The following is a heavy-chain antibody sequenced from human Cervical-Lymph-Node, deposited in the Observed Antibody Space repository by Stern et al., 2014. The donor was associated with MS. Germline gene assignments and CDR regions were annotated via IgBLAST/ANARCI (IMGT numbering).Heavy chain of an antibody. V-gene: IGHV1-18*01. J-gene: IGHJ3*02. CDR1: GYTFTSYG. CDR2: IRAYNSNT. CDR3: ARGLLGSENAFDI. D-gene: IGHD2-15*01. Sequence: VQLVESGAEVKKPGGSVKVSCKASGYTFTSYGISWVRQAPGQGLEWMGLIRAYNSNTNYAQKLQGRVTMTTDKSTSTAYMELRSVRSDDTAVYYCARGLLGSENAFDIWGQGTMVTVSS.